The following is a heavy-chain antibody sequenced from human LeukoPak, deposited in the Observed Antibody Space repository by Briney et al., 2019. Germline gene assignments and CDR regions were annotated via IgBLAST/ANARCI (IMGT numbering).Heavy chain of an antibody. D-gene: IGHD3-22*01. CDR1: GYTFTSYG. Sequence: ASVKVSCKASGYTFTSYGISWVRQAPGQGLEWMGWISAYNGNTNYAQKLQGRVTMTTDTSTSTAYMELRSLRSDDTAVYYCARDLRSSSGYYHDAFDIWGQGTMVTVSS. CDR3: ARDLRSSSGYYHDAFDI. CDR2: ISAYNGNT. J-gene: IGHJ3*02. V-gene: IGHV1-18*01.